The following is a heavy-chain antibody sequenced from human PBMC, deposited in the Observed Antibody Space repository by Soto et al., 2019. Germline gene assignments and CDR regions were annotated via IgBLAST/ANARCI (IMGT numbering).Heavy chain of an antibody. CDR3: AKTYPDYDRHFDY. CDR2: IGGSDGRT. J-gene: IGHJ4*02. V-gene: IGHV3-23*01. CDR1: GFSFSNYA. Sequence: EVQLLESGGGLIQPGGSLRLSCAASGFSFSNYAMGWVRQAPGKGLEWVSGIGGSDGRTYYADSVRGRFTISRDNSKNTLYLQMNSLRVEDTAVYYCAKTYPDYDRHFDYWGQGTLVTVSS. D-gene: IGHD3-16*01.